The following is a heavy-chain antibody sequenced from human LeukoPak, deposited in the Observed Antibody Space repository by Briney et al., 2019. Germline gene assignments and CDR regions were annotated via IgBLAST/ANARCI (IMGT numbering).Heavy chain of an antibody. CDR2: MNPNSGNT. J-gene: IGHJ6*02. V-gene: IGHV1-8*01. CDR1: GYTFTSYD. Sequence: GASVKVSCKASGYTFTSYDINWVRQATGQGLEWMGWMNPNSGNTGYAQKFQGRVTMTRNTSISTAYMELSSLRSEDTAVYYCASMTTDFNDYYYGMDVWGQRTTVTVSS. D-gene: IGHD4-17*01. CDR3: ASMTTDFNDYYYGMDV.